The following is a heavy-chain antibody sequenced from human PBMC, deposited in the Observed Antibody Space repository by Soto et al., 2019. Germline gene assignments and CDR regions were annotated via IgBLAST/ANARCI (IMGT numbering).Heavy chain of an antibody. J-gene: IGHJ4*02. D-gene: IGHD2-15*01. V-gene: IGHV2-5*02. Sequence: ESGPTLVNPTQTLTLTCTFSGFSLSATGVAVGWIRQPPGKALEWLALIYWDDVDRYSPSLKSRLTITNDTSKNQVVLTMTNMDPVDTATYYCAHIGGPPLYFDYWGQGTLVTVSS. CDR3: AHIGGPPLYFDY. CDR2: IYWDDVD. CDR1: GFSLSATGVA.